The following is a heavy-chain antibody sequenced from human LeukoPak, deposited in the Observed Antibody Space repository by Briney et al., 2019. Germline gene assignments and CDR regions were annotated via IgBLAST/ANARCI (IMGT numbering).Heavy chain of an antibody. D-gene: IGHD3-10*01. J-gene: IGHJ4*02. CDR3: AKEPITMIRGAPFDY. CDR1: GFTFSSYA. V-gene: IGHV3-23*01. CDR2: ISGSGGST. Sequence: GGSLRLSCAASGFTFSSYAMNWVRQAPGKGLEWVSVISGSGGSTYCADSVKGRFTISRDNSKNTLYLQMNSLRAEDTAVYYCAKEPITMIRGAPFDYWGQGTLVTVSS.